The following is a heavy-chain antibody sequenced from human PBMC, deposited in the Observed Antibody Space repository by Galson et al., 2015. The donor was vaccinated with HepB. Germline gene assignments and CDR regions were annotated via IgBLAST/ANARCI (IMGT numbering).Heavy chain of an antibody. J-gene: IGHJ4*02. CDR2: IIPILGIA. CDR1: GGTFSSYA. CDR3: ARHRDGYNVGYFDY. V-gene: IGHV1-69*10. Sequence: SVKVSCKASGGTFSSYAISWVRQAPGQGLEWMGGIIPILGIANYAQKFQGRVTITADKSTSTAYMELGSLRSEDTAMYYCARHRDGYNVGYFDYWGQGTLVTVSS. D-gene: IGHD5-24*01.